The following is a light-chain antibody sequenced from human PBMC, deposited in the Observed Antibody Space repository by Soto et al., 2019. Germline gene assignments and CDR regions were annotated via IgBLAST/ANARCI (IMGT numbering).Light chain of an antibody. CDR1: SSNIRSHT. CDR2: SNN. J-gene: IGLJ3*02. V-gene: IGLV1-44*01. Sequence: QSVLTQPPSASGTPGQRVIMSCSGSSSNIRSHTVNWYQQLPGTAPKLLIYSNNQRPSGVPDRFSASKSGTSASLAISGLQSEDEADYYCAAWDASLNGLAFGGGTKVTVL. CDR3: AAWDASLNGLA.